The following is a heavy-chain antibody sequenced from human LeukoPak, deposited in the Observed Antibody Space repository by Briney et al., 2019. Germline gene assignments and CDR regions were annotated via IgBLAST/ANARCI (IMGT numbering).Heavy chain of an antibody. Sequence: SETLSLTCTVSGGSMTNSTYYWGWIRQPPGKGLEWIGEINHSGSTNYNPSLKSRVTISVDTSKNQFSLKLSSVTAADTAVYYCARDLVDTVMSHLVLFDYWGQGTLVTVSS. J-gene: IGHJ4*02. V-gene: IGHV4-39*07. CDR1: GGSMTNSTYY. CDR2: INHSGST. CDR3: ARDLVDTVMSHLVLFDY. D-gene: IGHD5-18*01.